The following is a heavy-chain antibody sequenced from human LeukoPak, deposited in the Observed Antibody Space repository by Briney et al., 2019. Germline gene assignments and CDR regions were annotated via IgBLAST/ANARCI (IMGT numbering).Heavy chain of an antibody. J-gene: IGHJ4*02. CDR2: IDLNSGGT. D-gene: IGHD2/OR15-2a*01. Sequence: ASVTLSCTSSGSTFTGYYLHWVRLGPAPGLGLMGWIDLNSGGTNYAQTFQVRVSMTRDTSISTDYLELRRQRSDDTAVYFCSRVLSLRYPCDYWAGGTRDSVPS. CDR1: GSTFTGYY. V-gene: IGHV1-2*02. CDR3: SRVLSLRYPCDY.